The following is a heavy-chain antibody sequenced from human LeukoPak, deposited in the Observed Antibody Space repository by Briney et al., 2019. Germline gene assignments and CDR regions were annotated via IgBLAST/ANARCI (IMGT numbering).Heavy chain of an antibody. J-gene: IGHJ4*02. CDR1: GGTFSSYA. V-gene: IGHV1-69*04. CDR3: ARSQFHYYDSSGYTPLPLWY. CDR2: IIPIFGIA. D-gene: IGHD3-22*01. Sequence: GSSVKVSCKASGGTFSSYAISWVRQAPRQGLEWMGRIIPIFGIANYAQKFQGRVTITADKSTSTAYMELSSLRSEDTAVYYCARSQFHYYDSSGYTPLPLWYWGQGTLVTVSS.